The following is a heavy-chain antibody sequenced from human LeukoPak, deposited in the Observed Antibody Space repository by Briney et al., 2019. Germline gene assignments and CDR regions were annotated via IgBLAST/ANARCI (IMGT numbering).Heavy chain of an antibody. CDR1: GGTFSSYA. J-gene: IGHJ1*01. CDR2: ISAYNGNT. CDR3: ARGDIVVVPAAIDEYFQH. Sequence: ASVKVSCKASGGTFSSYAISWVRQAPGQGLEWMGWISAYNGNTNYAQKLQGRVTMTTDTSTSTAYMELRSLRSDDTAVYYCARGDIVVVPAAIDEYFQHWGQGTLVTVSS. V-gene: IGHV1-18*01. D-gene: IGHD2-2*01.